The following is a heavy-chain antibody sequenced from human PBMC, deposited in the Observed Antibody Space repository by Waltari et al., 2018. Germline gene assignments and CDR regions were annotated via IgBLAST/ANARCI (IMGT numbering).Heavy chain of an antibody. CDR1: GSTFSTHA. CDR3: AGCRDSSGYLNCMDV. V-gene: IGHV1-69*01. J-gene: IGHJ6*02. D-gene: IGHD3-22*01. CDR2: IIPSFGTP. Sequence: QVQLVQSGAEVKKVGSSVKVSCKASGSTFSTHALSWVRQAPGHGLEWMGGIIPSFGTPSYAQVFQGRVTITADESTSTVYMEMSMLRSDDTAIYYCAGCRDSSGYLNCMDVWGQGTTVTVSS.